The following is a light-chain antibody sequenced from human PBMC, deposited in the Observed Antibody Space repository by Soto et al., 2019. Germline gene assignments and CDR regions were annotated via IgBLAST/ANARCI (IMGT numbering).Light chain of an antibody. CDR2: DAS. CDR1: QSASSY. J-gene: IGKJ5*01. CDR3: QQRSNWPPIT. V-gene: IGKV3-11*01. Sequence: EIVLTQSPAPLSLSPGERANLSCRASQSASSYLAWYQQKPGQAHRLLLYDASNRATGIPARFSGSGSGTDFTLTISSLEPEDFAVYYCQQRSNWPPITFGQGTRLEIK.